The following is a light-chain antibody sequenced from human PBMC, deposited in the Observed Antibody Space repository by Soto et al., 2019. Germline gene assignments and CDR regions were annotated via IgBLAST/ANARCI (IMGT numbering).Light chain of an antibody. J-gene: IGLJ1*01. V-gene: IGLV1-44*01. CDR3: AAWDDSLNGYV. Sequence: QSVLTQPPSASGTPGQRVTISCSGGSSNIGTNAVNWYQQLPGTAPKLLIYNNNQRPSGVPVRFSGSKSSTSASLAISGLQSEDEADYYCAAWDDSLNGYVFGTGTKVTVL. CDR1: SSNIGTNA. CDR2: NNN.